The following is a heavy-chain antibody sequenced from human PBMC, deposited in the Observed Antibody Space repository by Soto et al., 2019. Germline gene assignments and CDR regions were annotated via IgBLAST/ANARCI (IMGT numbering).Heavy chain of an antibody. Sequence: VKVSCKASGGTFSSYAISWVRQAPGQGLEWMGGIIPIFGTANYAQKFQGRVTITADESTSTAYMELSSLRSEDTAVYYCAREGQGYSYGKDYYYYYGMDVWGQGTTVTVSS. CDR1: GGTFSSYA. D-gene: IGHD5-18*01. CDR3: AREGQGYSYGKDYYYYYGMDV. V-gene: IGHV1-69*13. CDR2: IIPIFGTA. J-gene: IGHJ6*02.